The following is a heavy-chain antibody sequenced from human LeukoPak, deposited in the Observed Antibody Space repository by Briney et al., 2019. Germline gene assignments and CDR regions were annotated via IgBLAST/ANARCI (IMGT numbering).Heavy chain of an antibody. D-gene: IGHD3-16*02. J-gene: IGHJ6*03. CDR3: ARHIGGGIEDMDV. V-gene: IGHV4-59*08. Sequence: SETMSLTCTVSGGSIGTYYWSWVRQSPGTGLEWIGYIYVTGTRYNPYLQSRVTISVDRSRNQFFLKMTSVTAADTAVYYCARHIGGGIEDMDVWGRGTKVTVSS. CDR2: IYVTGT. CDR1: GGSIGTYY.